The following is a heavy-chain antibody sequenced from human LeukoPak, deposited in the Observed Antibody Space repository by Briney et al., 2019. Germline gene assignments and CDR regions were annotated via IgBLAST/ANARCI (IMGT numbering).Heavy chain of an antibody. CDR3: ARINAGEDY. CDR2: IKTDGSEK. Sequence: GGSLRLSCEGSGFTFSNYWMGWVRQAPGKGLQWVANIKTDGSEKYYVDSVKGRFTISRDNSKNTLYLQMNSLRAEDTAVYYCARINAGEDYWGQGTLVTVSS. D-gene: IGHD3-16*01. J-gene: IGHJ4*02. V-gene: IGHV3-7*01. CDR1: GFTFSNYW.